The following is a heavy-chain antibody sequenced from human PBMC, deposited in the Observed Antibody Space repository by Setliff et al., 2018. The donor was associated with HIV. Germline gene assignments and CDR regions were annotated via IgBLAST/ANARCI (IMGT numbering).Heavy chain of an antibody. Sequence: SETLSLTCAVSGYSISSGYYWGWIRQPPGKGLEWIGSFYHSGRTYYSPSLKSRVTISVDTSKNQFSLRLSSVTAADTAVYYCSRSYCGGDCSLVVDTNWFDPWGQGTLVTVS. J-gene: IGHJ5*02. D-gene: IGHD2-21*01. CDR3: SRSYCGGDCSLVVDTNWFDP. V-gene: IGHV4-38-2*01. CDR1: GYSISSGYY. CDR2: FYHSGRT.